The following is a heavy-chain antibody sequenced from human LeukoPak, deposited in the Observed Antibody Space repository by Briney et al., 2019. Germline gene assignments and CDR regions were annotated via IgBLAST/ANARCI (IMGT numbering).Heavy chain of an antibody. D-gene: IGHD6-13*01. CDR3: AREGAAGSRLLRHAFDI. CDR1: GFTFSSYA. J-gene: IGHJ3*02. V-gene: IGHV3-30*04. Sequence: GGSLRLSCAASGFTFSSYAMHWVRQAPGKGLEWVAVISYDGSNKYYADSVKGRFTISRDNSKNTLYLQMNSLRAEDTAVYYCAREGAAGSRLLRHAFDIWGQGTMVTVSS. CDR2: ISYDGSNK.